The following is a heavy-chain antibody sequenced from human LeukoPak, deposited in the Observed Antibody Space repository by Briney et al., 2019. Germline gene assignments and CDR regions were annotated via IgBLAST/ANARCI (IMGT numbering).Heavy chain of an antibody. D-gene: IGHD3-22*01. CDR2: IQQDGSER. V-gene: IGHV3-7*01. CDR1: GFTFSNYW. Sequence: PGGSLRLSCAASGFTFSNYWMSWVRQAPGKGLEWVANIQQDGSERYYVDSVKGRFTISRDNAKNSLYLQMNSLRAEDTAVYYCARVYPFYYDTTDAFDIWGQGTMVTVSS. CDR3: ARVYPFYYDTTDAFDI. J-gene: IGHJ3*02.